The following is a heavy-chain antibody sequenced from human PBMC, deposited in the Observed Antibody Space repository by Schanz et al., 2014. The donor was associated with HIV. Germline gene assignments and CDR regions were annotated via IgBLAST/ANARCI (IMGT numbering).Heavy chain of an antibody. V-gene: IGHV1-69*06. CDR3: AREMTYDDPFQSGMDV. Sequence: QVQLVQSGAEVKKPGSSVKVSCKASGGTFSSSAISWVRQAPGQGLEWMGGIIPIFDTTNYAQKFQGRVTITADKSTGTVYMEVGSLTSEDTAVYFCAREMTYDDPFQSGMDVWGQGTTVSVSS. CDR1: GGTFSSSA. D-gene: IGHD1-1*01. J-gene: IGHJ6*02. CDR2: IIPIFDTT.